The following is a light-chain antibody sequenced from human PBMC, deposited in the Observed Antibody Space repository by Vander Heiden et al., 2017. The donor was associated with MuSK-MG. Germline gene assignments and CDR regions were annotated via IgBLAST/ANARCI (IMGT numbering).Light chain of an antibody. Sequence: SYVLPQPPSASVAPGKTARTTCGGNNIGRKSDQWHQQKTGQAAVLVMYYDGGRPSGIPERFSGSNSGNTATLTISRVEAGDEAAYYCQVWDSSSDNPVVFGGGTKLTVL. CDR2: YDG. J-gene: IGLJ2*01. V-gene: IGLV3-21*04. CDR3: QVWDSSSDNPVV. CDR1: NIGRKS.